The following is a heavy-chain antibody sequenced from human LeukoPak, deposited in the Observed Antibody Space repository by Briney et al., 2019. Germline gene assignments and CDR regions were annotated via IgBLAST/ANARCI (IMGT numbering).Heavy chain of an antibody. D-gene: IGHD3-10*01. CDR3: ARADMVRGVTKYYYYYMDV. V-gene: IGHV4-59*01. Sequence: SETLSLTCTVSGGSMSTYYWNWIRQPPGKGLEWIGIVYYSGSAYYSPSLKSRLIISVDTSKNQFSLNLSSVTAADTAVYYCARADMVRGVTKYYYYYMDVWGKGTTVTISS. J-gene: IGHJ6*03. CDR2: VYYSGSA. CDR1: GGSMSTYY.